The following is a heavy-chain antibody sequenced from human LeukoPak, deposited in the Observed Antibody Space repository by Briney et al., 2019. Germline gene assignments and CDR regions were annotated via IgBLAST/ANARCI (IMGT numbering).Heavy chain of an antibody. D-gene: IGHD3-9*01. V-gene: IGHV4-34*01. CDR1: GGSFSGYY. J-gene: IGHJ2*01. Sequence: SETLSLTCAVYGGSFSGYYWSWIRQPPGKGLEWIGEINHSGSTNYNPSLKSRVTISVDTSKNQFSLKLSSVTAADTAVYYCARQYSDILTGYHRGELYWYSDLWGRGTLVTVSS. CDR3: ARQYSDILTGYHRGELYWYSDL. CDR2: INHSGST.